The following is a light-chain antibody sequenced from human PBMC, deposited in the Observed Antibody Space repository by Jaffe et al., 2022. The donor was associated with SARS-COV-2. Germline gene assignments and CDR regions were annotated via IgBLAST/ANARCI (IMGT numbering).Light chain of an antibody. Sequence: EIVLTQSPGTLSLSPGERATLSCRASQSVDSNYLAWYQQKPGQAPRLLIYGASSRATGIPDRFSGSGSGTDFTLTIRRLEPGDFAVYYCQQYGNFPATFGQGTKVETK. J-gene: IGKJ1*01. CDR2: GAS. CDR3: QQYGNFPAT. CDR1: QSVDSNY. V-gene: IGKV3-20*01.